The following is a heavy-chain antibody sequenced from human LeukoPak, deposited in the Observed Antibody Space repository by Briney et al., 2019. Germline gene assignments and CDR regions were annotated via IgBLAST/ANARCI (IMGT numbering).Heavy chain of an antibody. V-gene: IGHV4-59*01. J-gene: IGHJ4*02. Sequence: SETLSLTCTVSGGSISSYYWSWIRQPPGKGLEWIGYIYYSGSTNYNPSLKSRVTMSVDTSKNQFSLKLSSVTAADTAVYYCARTILTGWSPFDYWGQGTLVTVSS. D-gene: IGHD3-9*01. CDR1: GGSISSYY. CDR2: IYYSGST. CDR3: ARTILTGWSPFDY.